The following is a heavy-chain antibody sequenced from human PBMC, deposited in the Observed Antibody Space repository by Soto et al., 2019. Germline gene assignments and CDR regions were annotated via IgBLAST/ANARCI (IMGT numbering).Heavy chain of an antibody. Sequence: GGSLRLSCAASGFTFSSYSMNWVRQAPGKGLEWVSYISSSSITIYYADSVRGRFTISRDNAKNSLYLQMNSLRAEDTAVYYCARSYDILTGFYPWFDPWGQGTLVTVSS. V-gene: IGHV3-48*04. CDR1: GFTFSSYS. CDR2: ISSSSITI. J-gene: IGHJ5*02. D-gene: IGHD3-9*01. CDR3: ARSYDILTGFYPWFDP.